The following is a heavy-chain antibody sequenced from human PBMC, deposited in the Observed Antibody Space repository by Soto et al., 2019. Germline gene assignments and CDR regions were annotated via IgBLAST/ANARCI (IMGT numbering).Heavy chain of an antibody. CDR2: LNPSSGST. CDR3: AIGGQVVPSYYFYGMDV. Sequence: ASVKVSCKASGGTFSSYAIRWVRQAPGQGLEWMGMLNPSSGSTRYAQKFQGRVTMTRDTSTSTVYIELSSLRSEDTAVYYCAIGGQVVPSYYFYGMDVWGQGTTVTVSS. J-gene: IGHJ6*02. V-gene: IGHV1-46*01. CDR1: GGTFSSYA.